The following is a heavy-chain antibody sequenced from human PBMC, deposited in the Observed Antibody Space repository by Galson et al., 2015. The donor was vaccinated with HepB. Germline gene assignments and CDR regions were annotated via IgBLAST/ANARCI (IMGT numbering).Heavy chain of an antibody. J-gene: IGHJ4*02. CDR1: GFTFSSYS. CDR3: ARDRDTMVRGVAYDY. V-gene: IGHV3-21*01. CDR2: ISSSSSYI. D-gene: IGHD3-10*01. Sequence: SLRLSCAASGFTFSSYSMNWVRQAPGKGLEWVSSISSSSSYIYYADSVKGRFTISRDNAKNSLYLQMNSLRAEDTAVYYCARDRDTMVRGVAYDYWGQGTLVTVSS.